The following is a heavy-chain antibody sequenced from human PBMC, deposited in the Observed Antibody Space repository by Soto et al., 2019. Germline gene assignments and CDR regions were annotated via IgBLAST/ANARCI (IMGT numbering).Heavy chain of an antibody. Sequence: LSLTCTVSGGSISSGGYYWSWIRQHPGKGLEWIGYIYYSGSTYYNPSLKSRVTISVDTSKNQFSLKLSSVTAADTAVYYCAREGGSTIFGVARYGMDVWGQGTTVTVSS. CDR2: IYYSGST. J-gene: IGHJ6*02. CDR3: AREGGSTIFGVARYGMDV. D-gene: IGHD3-3*01. CDR1: GGSISSGGYY. V-gene: IGHV4-31*03.